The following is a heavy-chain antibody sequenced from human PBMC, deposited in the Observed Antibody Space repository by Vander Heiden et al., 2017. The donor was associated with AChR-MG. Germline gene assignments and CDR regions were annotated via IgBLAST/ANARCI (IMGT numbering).Heavy chain of an antibody. CDR1: GFTFSDYY. V-gene: IGHV3-11*01. D-gene: IGHD1-26*01. J-gene: IGHJ4*02. Sequence: QVQLVESGGGLVKPGGSLRLSCSVSGFTFSDYYMNWIRQAPGKGLEWVSYISNSGTNIYYADSVKGRFTISRDNVKNSLYLQMDSLRAEDTAVYYCASSPYRTKLFDHWGQGTLVTVSS. CDR3: ASSPYRTKLFDH. CDR2: ISNSGTNI.